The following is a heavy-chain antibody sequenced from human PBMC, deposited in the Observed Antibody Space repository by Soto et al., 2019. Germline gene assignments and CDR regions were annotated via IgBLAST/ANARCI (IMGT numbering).Heavy chain of an antibody. CDR1: GFTFNNYA. Sequence: EVQLLESGGGLVQPGGSLRLSCAASGFTFNNYAMTWVRQGPGKGLGWVSAISGGGDTTSYADSVKGRFTVSRDGSKNTLYLQLSSLRAAATALCYCAKGRGGSGSLTPRVDFWGQGTLVTVSS. V-gene: IGHV3-23*01. CDR3: AKGRGGSGSLTPRVDF. D-gene: IGHD3-10*01. J-gene: IGHJ4*02. CDR2: ISGGGDTT.